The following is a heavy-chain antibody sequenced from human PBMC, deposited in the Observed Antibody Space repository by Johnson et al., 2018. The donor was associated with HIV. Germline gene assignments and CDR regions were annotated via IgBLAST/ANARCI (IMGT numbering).Heavy chain of an antibody. Sequence: VQLVESGGGLIQPGGSLRLSCAASGFTISSNYMSWVRQAPGKGLEWVSVIYSGGSTYYADSGTGRFTISRDNSKNTLYLQMNSLRVEDTAVYYCARDPGSSWTDAFDIWGQGTMVTVSS. D-gene: IGHD6-13*01. J-gene: IGHJ3*02. V-gene: IGHV3-53*01. CDR3: ARDPGSSWTDAFDI. CDR2: IYSGGST. CDR1: GFTISSNY.